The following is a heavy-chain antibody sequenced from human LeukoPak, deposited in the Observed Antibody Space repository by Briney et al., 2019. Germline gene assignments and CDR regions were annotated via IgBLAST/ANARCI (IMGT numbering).Heavy chain of an antibody. J-gene: IGHJ4*02. CDR3: ARSGYSYDNSYYFDY. V-gene: IGHV1-2*02. D-gene: IGHD5-18*01. CDR2: INPNSGGT. CDR1: GYTFTGYY. Sequence: ASVKVSCTASGYTFTGYYMHWVRQAPGQGLEWMGWINPNSGGTNYAQKFQGRVTMTRDTSISTAYMELSRLRSDDTAVYYCARSGYSYDNSYYFDYWGQGTLVTVSS.